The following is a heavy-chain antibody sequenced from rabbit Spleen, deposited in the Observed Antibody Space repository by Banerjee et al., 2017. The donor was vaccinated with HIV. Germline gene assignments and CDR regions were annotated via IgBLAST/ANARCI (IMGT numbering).Heavy chain of an antibody. V-gene: IGHV1S40*01. CDR1: GFSFSSNA. CDR2: IYAGSSGGT. Sequence: QSLEESGGDLVKPGTSLTLTCTASGFSFSSNAMCWVRQAPGKGLEWIACIYAGSSGGTYYASWAKGRFTISKASSTTVTLQMTSLTAADTATYFCARDTATSFSTYGMDLWGQGTLVTVS. D-gene: IGHD1-1*01. J-gene: IGHJ6*01. CDR3: ARDTATSFSTYGMDL.